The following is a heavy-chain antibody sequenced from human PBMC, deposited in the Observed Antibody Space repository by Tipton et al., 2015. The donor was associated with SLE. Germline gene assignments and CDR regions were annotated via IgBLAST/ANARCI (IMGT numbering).Heavy chain of an antibody. CDR3: AREGENYDDTWFDP. Sequence: QSGAEVKMPGSSVKVSCRVSGGTFNTYTVTWVRQAPGQGLEWMGRIIPTIGITNYAQKFQDRLTITADRFTYAAYLELGSLRPEDTAVYYCAREGENYDDTWFDPWGQGTLVTVFS. V-gene: IGHV1-69*04. J-gene: IGHJ5*02. D-gene: IGHD3-3*01. CDR2: IIPTIGIT. CDR1: GGTFNTYT.